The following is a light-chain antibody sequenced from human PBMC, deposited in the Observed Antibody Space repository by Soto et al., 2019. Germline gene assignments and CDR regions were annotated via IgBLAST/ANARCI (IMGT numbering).Light chain of an antibody. CDR3: QHYHSYPYT. CDR2: DAS. CDR1: QSIGGW. Sequence: DIQMTXXPSTLSASVGDRVTITCRASQSIGGWLAWYQQRPGKAPRLLIFDASSVESGVPSRFSGSRSGTKFTLAISSLQPEDFATYYCQHYHSYPYTFGQGTKVDIK. J-gene: IGKJ2*01. V-gene: IGKV1-5*01.